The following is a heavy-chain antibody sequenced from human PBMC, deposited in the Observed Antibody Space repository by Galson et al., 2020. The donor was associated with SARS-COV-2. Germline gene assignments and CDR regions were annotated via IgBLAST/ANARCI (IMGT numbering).Heavy chain of an antibody. V-gene: IGHV4-31*03. D-gene: IGHD3-9*01. Sequence: SETLSLTCTVSGDSISTGGYYWSWIRQHPGKGLEWIGYIYYSGSTYYNPSLKSRLTISSDTSKNQFSLSLRSVTAADTAVYYCARGQPYFRAWGQGTLVTVSS. CDR2: IYYSGST. J-gene: IGHJ5*02. CDR1: GDSISTGGYY. CDR3: ARGQPYFRA.